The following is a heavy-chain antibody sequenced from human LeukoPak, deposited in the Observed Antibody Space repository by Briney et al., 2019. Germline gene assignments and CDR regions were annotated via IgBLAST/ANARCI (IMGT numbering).Heavy chain of an antibody. Sequence: GGSLRLSCAASGFTFSSYSVNWVRQAPGKGLEWVSSISSTSSYIYYADSVKGRFTVSRDNANNSLYLQMDSLRAEDTAVYYCAGCPCMTTRCYGRFDYWGQGTLVTVSS. D-gene: IGHD2-2*01. V-gene: IGHV3-21*01. CDR1: GFTFSSYS. CDR2: ISSTSSYI. J-gene: IGHJ4*02. CDR3: AGCPCMTTRCYGRFDY.